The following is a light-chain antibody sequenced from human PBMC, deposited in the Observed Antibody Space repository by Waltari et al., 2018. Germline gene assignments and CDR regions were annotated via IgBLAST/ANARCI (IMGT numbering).Light chain of an antibody. CDR1: RSTIGAGHD. V-gene: IGLV1-40*01. CDR3: QSFDIRLSGGVV. CDR2: GNN. J-gene: IGLJ3*02. Sequence: QSVLTQPPSMSGAPGPSVTISCTWRRSTIGAGHDVHWHQVFPGPTPKLLIYGNNQRPSGAPDRFSGSKSDTAAALAIGGLQAEDEADYYCQSFDIRLSGGVVFGGGTKVTVL.